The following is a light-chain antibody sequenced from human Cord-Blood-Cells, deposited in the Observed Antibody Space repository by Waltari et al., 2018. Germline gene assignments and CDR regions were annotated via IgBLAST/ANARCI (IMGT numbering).Light chain of an antibody. Sequence: QSALNQPASVSGSPGQSITISCTGTSSDVGGYNFVPWYQQHPGKAPKLMIYEGSKRPSGVSNRFSGSKSGNTASLTISGLQAEDEADYYCCSYAGSSTWVFGGGTKLTVL. CDR3: CSYAGSSTWV. CDR2: EGS. CDR1: SSDVGGYNF. V-gene: IGLV2-23*01. J-gene: IGLJ3*02.